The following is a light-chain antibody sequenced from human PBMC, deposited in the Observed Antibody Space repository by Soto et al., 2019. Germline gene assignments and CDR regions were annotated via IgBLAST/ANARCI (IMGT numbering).Light chain of an antibody. CDR3: QQYNSYS. Sequence: DIQMTQSPSSLSASVGDRVTITCWTSQTISTYLNWYQHKPGKAPEALIYAASNLQSGVPSRLSGSGSGTEFTLTISSLQPDDFATYYCQQYNSYSFGQGTK. CDR1: QTISTY. CDR2: AAS. V-gene: IGKV1-16*01. J-gene: IGKJ1*01.